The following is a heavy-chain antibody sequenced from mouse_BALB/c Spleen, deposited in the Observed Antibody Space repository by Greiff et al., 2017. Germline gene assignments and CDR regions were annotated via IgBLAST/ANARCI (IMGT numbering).Heavy chain of an antibody. CDR3: KVPMITGGAY. CDR1: GFNIKDYY. Sequence: EVKLMESGAELVRSGASVKLSCTASGFNIKDYYMHWVKQRPEQGLEWIGWIDPENGDTEYAPKFQGKATMTADTSSNTAYLQLSSLTSEDTAVYYCKVPMITGGAYWGQGTLVTVSA. J-gene: IGHJ3*01. CDR2: IDPENGDT. D-gene: IGHD2-4*01. V-gene: IGHV14-4*02.